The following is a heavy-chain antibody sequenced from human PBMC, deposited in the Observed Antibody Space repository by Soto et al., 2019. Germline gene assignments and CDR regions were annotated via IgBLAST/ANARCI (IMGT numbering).Heavy chain of an antibody. Sequence: PSETLSLTCAVYGGFFSGYYWSWIRQPPGKGLEWIGEINHSGSTNYNPSLKSRVTISVDTSKNQFSLKLSSVTAADTAVYYCARDGITKTDDWGQGTLVTVSS. J-gene: IGHJ4*02. CDR2: INHSGST. CDR1: GGFFSGYY. CDR3: ARDGITKTDD. D-gene: IGHD1-26*01. V-gene: IGHV4-34*01.